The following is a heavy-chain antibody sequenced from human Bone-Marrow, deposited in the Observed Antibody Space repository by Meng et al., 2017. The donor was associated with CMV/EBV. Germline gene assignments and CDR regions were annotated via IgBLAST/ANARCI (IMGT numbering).Heavy chain of an antibody. Sequence: SETLSLTCTVSGGSISSYYWSWIRQPPGKGLEWIGYIYYSGSTNYNPSLKSRVTILVETSKNQFSLKLSSVTAADTAVYYCARDEGQLGGMDVWGQGTTVTVSS. J-gene: IGHJ6*02. CDR1: GGSISSYY. CDR2: IYYSGST. V-gene: IGHV4-59*01. D-gene: IGHD6-6*01. CDR3: ARDEGQLGGMDV.